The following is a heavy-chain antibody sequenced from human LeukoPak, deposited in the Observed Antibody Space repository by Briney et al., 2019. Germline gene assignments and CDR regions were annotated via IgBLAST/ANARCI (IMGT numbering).Heavy chain of an antibody. CDR1: GFTFSTYD. Sequence: GGSLRLSCAASGFTFSTYDMSWVRQAPGKGLEWVAALRGNGANTYYADSVRGRFTISRDNSKNTLYLQMTSLRAEDTAIYYCAKDLGRILIATPRDAFDIWGLGTMVTVSS. CDR2: LRGNGANT. V-gene: IGHV3-23*01. J-gene: IGHJ3*02. CDR3: AKDLGRILIATPRDAFDI. D-gene: IGHD6-6*01.